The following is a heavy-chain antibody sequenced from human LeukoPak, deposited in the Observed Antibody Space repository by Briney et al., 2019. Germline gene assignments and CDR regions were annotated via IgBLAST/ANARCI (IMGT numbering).Heavy chain of an antibody. CDR3: ARLVVVPAAPNYYFDY. J-gene: IGHJ4*02. CDR1: GGSISSSSYY. D-gene: IGHD2-2*01. V-gene: IGHV4-39*01. CDR2: IYYSGST. Sequence: SETLSLTCTVPGGSISSSSYYWGWIRQPPGKGLEWIGSIYYSGSTYYNPSLKSRVTISVDTSKNQFSLKLSSVTAADTAVYYCARLVVVPAAPNYYFDYWGQGTLVTVSS.